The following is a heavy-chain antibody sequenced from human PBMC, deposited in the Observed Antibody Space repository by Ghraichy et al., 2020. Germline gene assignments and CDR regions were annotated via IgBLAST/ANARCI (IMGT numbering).Heavy chain of an antibody. V-gene: IGHV3-7*01. CDR2: IKKDGSEK. CDR3: ARDLGGGWYFDY. CDR1: GFIFSGYW. Sequence: GGSLRLSCAASGFIFSGYWMSWVRQAPGMGLEWVANIKKDGSEKYYVDSVKGRFTISRDNAKNSLLLQMNSLRAEDTAVYYCARDLGGGWYFDYWGQGALVTVSS. J-gene: IGHJ4*02. D-gene: IGHD6-19*01.